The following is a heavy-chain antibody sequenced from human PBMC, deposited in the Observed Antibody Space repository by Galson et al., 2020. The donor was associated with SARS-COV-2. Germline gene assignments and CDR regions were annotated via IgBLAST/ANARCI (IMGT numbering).Heavy chain of an antibody. CDR1: GFTFSNNG. D-gene: IGHD3-10*01. CDR3: AKDMWFGESLDY. Sequence: GESLKISCAASGFTFSNNGMHWVRQAPGKGLEWVAIISYDGSKAYYGDSVKGRFTISRDNSKNTLYLQMNSLTTEDTAVYYCAKDMWFGESLDYWGQGTLVTVSS. V-gene: IGHV3-30*18. J-gene: IGHJ4*02. CDR2: ISYDGSKA.